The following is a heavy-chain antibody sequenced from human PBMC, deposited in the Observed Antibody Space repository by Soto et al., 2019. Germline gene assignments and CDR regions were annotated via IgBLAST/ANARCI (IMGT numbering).Heavy chain of an antibody. CDR1: GGSISSGGYY. J-gene: IGHJ3*02. V-gene: IGHV4-31*03. CDR2: IYYSGST. CDR3: ARDEAASPILGAFDI. D-gene: IGHD6-13*01. Sequence: QVQLQESGPGLVKPSQTLSLTCTVSGGSISSGGYYWSWIRQHPGKGLEWIGYIYYSGSTYYNPSLKSRDTISVDTSKNQYSLKLSSVTAADTAVYYCARDEAASPILGAFDIWGQGTMVTVSS.